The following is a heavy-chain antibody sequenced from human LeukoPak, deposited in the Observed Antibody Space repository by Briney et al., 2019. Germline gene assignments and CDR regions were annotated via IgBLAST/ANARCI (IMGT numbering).Heavy chain of an antibody. V-gene: IGHV3-30*03. CDR2: VSYDENSK. J-gene: IGHJ2*01. CDR1: GFTFSSSV. Sequence: PGGFLRLSCAASGFTFSSSVMHWVRQAPGKGLEWVAVVSYDENSKYYADSVKGRFIISRDNSKNTLWLQMNSPRVEDTAVYFCARDLAYNWDFNWYFDLWGRGTLVTVSS. D-gene: IGHD1-7*01. CDR3: ARDLAYNWDFNWYFDL.